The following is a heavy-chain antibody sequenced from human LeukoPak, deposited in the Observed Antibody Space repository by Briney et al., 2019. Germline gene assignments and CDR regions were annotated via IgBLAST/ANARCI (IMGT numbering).Heavy chain of an antibody. CDR2: IYYSGST. D-gene: IGHD5-18*01. CDR3: AGRGYSYGYDY. J-gene: IGHJ4*02. Sequence: PSETLSLTCTVSGGSISSYYWSWIRQPPGKGLEGIGYIYYSGSTNYNPSLRSRGTISVDTSKNQFSLKLSSVTAADTAVYYCAGRGYSYGYDYWGQGTLVTVSS. CDR1: GGSISSYY. V-gene: IGHV4-59*01.